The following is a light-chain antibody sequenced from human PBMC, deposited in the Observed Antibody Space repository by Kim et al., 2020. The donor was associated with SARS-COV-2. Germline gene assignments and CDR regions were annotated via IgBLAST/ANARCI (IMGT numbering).Light chain of an antibody. V-gene: IGLV7-46*01. CDR1: TGAVTHTHY. CDR2: DTG. Sequence: QAVVTQEPSLTVSPGETVTLTCASSTGAVTHTHYPYWFQKKPGEVPRTLIFDTGSRHSWTPARFSGSLSGDKAVLTLAGAQPEDEGDYYCLLSFSGIRVFGCGTHLTVL. CDR3: LLSFSGIRV. J-gene: IGLJ3*02.